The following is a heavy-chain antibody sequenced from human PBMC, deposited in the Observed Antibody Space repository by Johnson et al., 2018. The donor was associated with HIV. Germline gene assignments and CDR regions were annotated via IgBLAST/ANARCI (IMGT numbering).Heavy chain of an antibody. CDR1: GFTFSSYA. CDR3: ARELQLWFAAFEI. J-gene: IGHJ3*02. D-gene: IGHD5-18*01. CDR2: ISSNGGST. Sequence: EVQLVESGGGLVQPGGSLRLSCAASGFTFSSYAMHWVRQAPGKGLEYVSAISSNGGSTYYANSVKGRFTISRDNSKNTLYLQMGSLRAEDMAVYYCARELQLWFAAFEIWGQGTMVTVSA. V-gene: IGHV3-64*01.